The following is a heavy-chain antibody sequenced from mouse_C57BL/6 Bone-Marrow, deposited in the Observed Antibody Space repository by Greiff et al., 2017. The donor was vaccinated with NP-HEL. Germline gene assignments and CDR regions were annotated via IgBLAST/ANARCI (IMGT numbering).Heavy chain of an antibody. CDR3: ARSGWPAWFAY. CDR1: GYTFTDYY. J-gene: IGHJ3*01. D-gene: IGHD2-3*01. Sequence: EVQLQQSGPELVKPGASVKISCKASGYTFTDYYVNWVKQSHGKSLEWIGDINPNNGGTSYNQKFKGKATLTVDKSSSTAYMELRSLTSEDSAVYYCARSGWPAWFAYWGQGTLVTVSA. V-gene: IGHV1-26*01. CDR2: INPNNGGT.